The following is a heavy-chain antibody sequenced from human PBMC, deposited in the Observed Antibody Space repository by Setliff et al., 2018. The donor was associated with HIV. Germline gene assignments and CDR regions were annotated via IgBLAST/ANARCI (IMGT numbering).Heavy chain of an antibody. D-gene: IGHD2-15*01. J-gene: IGHJ4*02. CDR3: ARGLNLRRGLLSPCLDF. CDR2: IYSDGTL. Sequence: LRLSCATSGFAINRHYMTWVRQAPGKGLEWVSVIYSDGTLFYADSVKGRFIVSRDDSKNTLYLRMNSLSPADTAVYYCARGLNLRRGLLSPCLDFWGQGTLVTVSS. V-gene: IGHV3-66*02. CDR1: GFAINRHY.